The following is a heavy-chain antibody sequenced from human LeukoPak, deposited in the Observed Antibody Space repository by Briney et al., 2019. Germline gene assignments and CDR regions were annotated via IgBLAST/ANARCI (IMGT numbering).Heavy chain of an antibody. V-gene: IGHV4-59*01. CDR3: ARDLSTDDAFDI. D-gene: IGHD2/OR15-2a*01. J-gene: IGHJ3*02. CDR2: IYYSGST. Sequence: SETLSLTCTVSGGSISSYYWSWIRQPPGKGLEWIGYIYYSGSTNYNPSLKSRVTISVDTSKNQFSLELSSVTAADTAVYYCARDLSTDDAFDIWGQGTMVTVSS. CDR1: GGSISSYY.